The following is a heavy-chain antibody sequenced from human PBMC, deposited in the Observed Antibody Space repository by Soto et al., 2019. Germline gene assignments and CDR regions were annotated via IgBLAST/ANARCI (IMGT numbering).Heavy chain of an antibody. Sequence: QVTLKESGPVLVKPTETLTLRCTVAGLSITDSEMGVSWIRQPPGQPLEWLAHIDSSGEKSYRTFLKSRLAISKDTSNSQIVLTMTNMDPEDTATYYCARRHLAVAVSPWFDPWGPGIPVTVSS. CDR3: ARRHLAVAVSPWFDP. CDR1: GLSITDSEMG. CDR2: IDSSGEK. D-gene: IGHD6-19*01. J-gene: IGHJ5*02. V-gene: IGHV2-26*01.